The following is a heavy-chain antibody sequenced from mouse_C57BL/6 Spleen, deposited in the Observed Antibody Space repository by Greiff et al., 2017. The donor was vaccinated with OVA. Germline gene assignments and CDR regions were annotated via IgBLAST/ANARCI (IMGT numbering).Heavy chain of an antibody. Sequence: EVKLQESGGGLVKPGGSLKLSCAASGFTFSSYAMSWVRQTPEKRLEWVATISDGGSYTYYPDNVKGRFTISRDNAKNNLYLQMSHLKSEDTAMYYCASSPYDYDERYFDVWGTGTTVTVSS. V-gene: IGHV5-4*03. CDR2: ISDGGSYT. D-gene: IGHD2-4*01. CDR3: ASSPYDYDERYFDV. J-gene: IGHJ1*03. CDR1: GFTFSSYA.